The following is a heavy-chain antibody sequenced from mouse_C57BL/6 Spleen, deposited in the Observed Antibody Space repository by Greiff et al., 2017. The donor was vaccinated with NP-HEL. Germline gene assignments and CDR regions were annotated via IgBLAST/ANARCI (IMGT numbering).Heavy chain of an antibody. Sequence: QVQLKQPGAELVRPGSSVKLSCKASGYTFTSYWLDWVKQRPGQGLEWIGNIYPSDSETHYNQKFKDKATLTVDKSSSTAYMQLSSLTSEDSAVYYCARRGGYYGTDWYFDVWGTGTTVTVSS. CDR3: ARRGGYYGTDWYFDV. J-gene: IGHJ1*03. V-gene: IGHV1-61*01. CDR1: GYTFTSYW. CDR2: IYPSDSET. D-gene: IGHD1-1*01.